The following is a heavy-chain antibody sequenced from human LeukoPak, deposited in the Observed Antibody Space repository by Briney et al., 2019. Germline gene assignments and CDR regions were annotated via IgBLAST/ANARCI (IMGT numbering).Heavy chain of an antibody. Sequence: GESLQISCKGSGYSFTSYWIGWVRQMPGKGLEWMGIIYPGDSDTRYSPSFQGQVTISADKSISTAYLQWSSLKASDTAMYYCATSISGLGSYLDYWGQGTLVTVSS. D-gene: IGHD3-10*01. V-gene: IGHV5-51*01. J-gene: IGHJ4*02. CDR3: ATSISGLGSYLDY. CDR2: IYPGDSDT. CDR1: GYSFTSYW.